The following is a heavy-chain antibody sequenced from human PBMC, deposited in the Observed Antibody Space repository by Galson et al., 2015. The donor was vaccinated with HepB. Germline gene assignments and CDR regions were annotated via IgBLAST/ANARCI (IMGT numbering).Heavy chain of an antibody. CDR2: TYYRSKWYN. J-gene: IGHJ4*02. D-gene: IGHD6-6*01. CDR1: GDSVSSNSAA. Sequence: CAISGDSVSSNSAAWNWIRQSPSRGLEWLGRTYYRSKWYNDYAVSVKSRITINPDTSKNQFSLQLNSVTPEDTAVYYCARDRGRSSSSKYYFDYWGQGTLVTVSS. CDR3: ARDRGRSSSSKYYFDY. V-gene: IGHV6-1*01.